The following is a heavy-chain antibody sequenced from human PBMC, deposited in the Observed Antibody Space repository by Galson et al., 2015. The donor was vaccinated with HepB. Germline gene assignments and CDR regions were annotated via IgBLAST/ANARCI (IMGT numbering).Heavy chain of an antibody. CDR2: INTNTGNP. CDR3: ATRYCSSTSCYKIRYFDL. CDR1: GYTFTSYA. J-gene: IGHJ2*01. D-gene: IGHD2-2*02. Sequence: SVKVSCKASGYTFTSYAMNWVRQAPGQGLEWMGWINTNTGNPTYAQGFTGRFVFSLDTSVSTAYLQISSLKAEDTAVYYCATRYCSSTSCYKIRYFDLWGRGTLVTVSS. V-gene: IGHV7-4-1*02.